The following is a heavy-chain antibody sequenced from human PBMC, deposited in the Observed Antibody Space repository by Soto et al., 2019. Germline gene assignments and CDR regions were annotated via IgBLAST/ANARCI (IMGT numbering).Heavy chain of an antibody. CDR1: GYTFTSYG. CDR2: ISAYNGNT. CDR3: ARVRTPYDFWSGYYTLDY. Sequence: QVQLVQSGAEVKKPGASVKVSCKASGYTFTSYGISWVRQAPGQGLEWMGWISAYNGNTNYAQKLQGRVTMTTDTSTSKAYMELRSLRSDDTAVYYCARVRTPYDFWSGYYTLDYWGQGTLVTVSS. V-gene: IGHV1-18*01. D-gene: IGHD3-3*01. J-gene: IGHJ4*02.